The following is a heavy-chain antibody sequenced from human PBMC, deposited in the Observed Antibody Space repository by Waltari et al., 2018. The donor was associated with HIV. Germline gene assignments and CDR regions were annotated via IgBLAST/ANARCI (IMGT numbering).Heavy chain of an antibody. D-gene: IGHD2-15*01. CDR1: GASVTSGEHY. CDR3: AREVYCSGASCSTHYFFDF. V-gene: IGHV4-30-4*08. CDR2: IYYTGST. J-gene: IGHJ4*02. Sequence: QVQLQESGPRLVKPSQTLSVTCTVSGASVTSGEHYWTWIRQAPGGGLEWIGYIYYTGSTYYSPSLKSRLSMSLDKSKNQFSLRVTSVTAADTAIYYCAREVYCSGASCSTHYFFDFWGQGILVPVSS.